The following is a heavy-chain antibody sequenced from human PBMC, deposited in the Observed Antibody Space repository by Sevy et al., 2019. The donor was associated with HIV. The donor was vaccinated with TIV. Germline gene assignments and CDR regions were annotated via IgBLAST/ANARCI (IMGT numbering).Heavy chain of an antibody. V-gene: IGHV3-74*01. J-gene: IGHJ4*02. D-gene: IGHD5-12*01. CDR2: INTDGRST. CDR3: ARGGGGYNLDY. Sequence: GGSLRLSCAASGFTFSSFWMHWVRQAPGKGLVWVSRINTDGRSTTYADSVKGRFTISRDNAKNTLYLQMNSLRAEDTAVYYCARGGGGYNLDYWGQGTLVTVSS. CDR1: GFTFSSFW.